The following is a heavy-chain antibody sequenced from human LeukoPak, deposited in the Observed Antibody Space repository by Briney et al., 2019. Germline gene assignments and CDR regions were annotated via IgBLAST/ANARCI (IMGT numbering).Heavy chain of an antibody. Sequence: ASVKVSCKASGYTFTSYGISWVRQAPGQGLEWMGWISAYNGNTNYAQKLQGRVTMATDTSTSTAYMELRSLRSDDTAVYYCARDFGIAVAGKLYYFDYWGQGTLVTVSS. V-gene: IGHV1-18*01. D-gene: IGHD6-19*01. CDR3: ARDFGIAVAGKLYYFDY. CDR2: ISAYNGNT. J-gene: IGHJ4*02. CDR1: GYTFTSYG.